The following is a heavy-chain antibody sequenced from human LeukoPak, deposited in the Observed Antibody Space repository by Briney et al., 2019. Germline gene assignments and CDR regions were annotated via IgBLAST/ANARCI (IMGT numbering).Heavy chain of an antibody. CDR3: AKDNIAAAGKGSWFDP. V-gene: IGHV3-48*03. CDR2: ITSSSRTI. J-gene: IGHJ5*02. CDR1: GFTFSSSE. Sequence: GGSLRLSCVASGFTFSSSEMNWVRQAPGKGLEWISYITSSSRTIWYADSVKGRFTISRDNAKNSLYLQMNSLRAEDTALYYCAKDNIAAAGKGSWFDPWGQGTLVTVSS. D-gene: IGHD6-13*01.